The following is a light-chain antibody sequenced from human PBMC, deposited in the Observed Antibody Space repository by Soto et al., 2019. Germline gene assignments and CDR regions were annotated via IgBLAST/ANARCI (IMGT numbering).Light chain of an antibody. CDR3: QSYDNSLSGSL. V-gene: IGLV1-40*01. J-gene: IGLJ1*01. Sequence: QSVLTQPPSVSGAPGQRVTISCTGSSSNIGAGYDVHWYQQLPGTAPKLLIYINTNRPSGVPDRFSGSKSGTSASLAITGLQAEDEADYYCQSYDNSLSGSLFGTGTNLTVL. CDR1: SSNIGAGYD. CDR2: INT.